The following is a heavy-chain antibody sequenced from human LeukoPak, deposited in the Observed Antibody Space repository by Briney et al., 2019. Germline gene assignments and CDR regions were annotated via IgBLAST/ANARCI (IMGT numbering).Heavy chain of an antibody. CDR1: GFTSSNYA. CDR2: ISGSGGST. J-gene: IGHJ3*02. D-gene: IGHD2-15*01. CDR3: AKDFGSRSGYCSGGSCYTVAFDI. Sequence: GGSLRLSCAASGFTSSNYAMSWVRQAPGKGLEWVSTISGSGGSTYYADSVKGQFTISRDNSKNTLYLQMNSLGAEDTAVYYCAKDFGSRSGYCSGGSCYTVAFDIWGQGTMVTVSS. V-gene: IGHV3-23*01.